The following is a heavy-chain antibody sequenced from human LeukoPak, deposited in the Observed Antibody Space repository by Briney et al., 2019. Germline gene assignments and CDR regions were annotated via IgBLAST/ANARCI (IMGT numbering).Heavy chain of an antibody. CDR2: IYYSGST. CDR1: GGSINSYY. Sequence: PSETLSLTCTVSGGSINSYYWSWIRQPPGKGLEWIGYIYYSGSTNYNPSLKSRVTISVDTSKNQFSLKLSSVTAADTAVYYCAXXGDILTGYYRFDYWGQGTLVTVSS. V-gene: IGHV4-59*08. J-gene: IGHJ4*02. D-gene: IGHD3-9*01. CDR3: AXXGDILTGYYRFDY.